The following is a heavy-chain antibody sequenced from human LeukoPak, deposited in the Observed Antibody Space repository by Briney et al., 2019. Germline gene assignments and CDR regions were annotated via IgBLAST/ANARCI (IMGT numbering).Heavy chain of an antibody. CDR3: ARTVITFGGVIVPPDYYYYMDV. CDR1: GDSVSSNSAA. CDR2: TYYRSKWYN. D-gene: IGHD3-16*02. J-gene: IGHJ6*03. V-gene: IGHV6-1*01. Sequence: SQTLSLTCAISGDSVSSNSAAWNWIRQSPARGLEWLGRTYYRSKWYNDYAVSVKSRITINPDTSKNQFSLQLNSVTPEDTAVYYCARTVITFGGVIVPPDYYYYMDVWGKGTTVTVSS.